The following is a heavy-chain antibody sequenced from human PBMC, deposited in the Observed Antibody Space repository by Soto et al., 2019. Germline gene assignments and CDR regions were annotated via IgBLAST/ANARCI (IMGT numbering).Heavy chain of an antibody. CDR3: ARARRQLVQNWFDP. D-gene: IGHD6-13*01. J-gene: IGHJ5*02. CDR1: GGSISSSSYY. Sequence: KTSETLSLTCTVSGGSISSSSYYWGWIRQPPGKGLEWIGSIYYSGSTYYNPSLKSRVTISVDTSKNQFSLKLSSVTAADTAVYYCARARRQLVQNWFDPWGQGTLVTVSS. V-gene: IGHV4-39*01. CDR2: IYYSGST.